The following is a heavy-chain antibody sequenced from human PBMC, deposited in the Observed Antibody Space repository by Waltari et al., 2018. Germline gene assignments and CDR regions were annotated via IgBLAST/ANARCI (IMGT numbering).Heavy chain of an antibody. V-gene: IGHV4-59*01. CDR3: ARGGGYSYGRYFDY. D-gene: IGHD5-18*01. J-gene: IGHJ4*02. Sequence: QVQLQESGPGLVKPSETLSLTCTVSGGSISSYYWSWLRQPPGKGLEWIGYIYYSGSTNYNPSLKSRVTISVDTSKNQFSLKLSSVTAADTAVYYCARGGGYSYGRYFDYWGQGTLVTVSS. CDR2: IYYSGST. CDR1: GGSISSYY.